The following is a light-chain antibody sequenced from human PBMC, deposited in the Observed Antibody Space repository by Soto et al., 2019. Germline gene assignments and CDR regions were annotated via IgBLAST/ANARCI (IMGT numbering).Light chain of an antibody. J-gene: IGKJ4*01. V-gene: IGKV1-9*01. CDR2: VGS. CDR3: QQLNSFPLT. CDR1: QDFRSD. Sequence: DIQLTQSPSFLSASIGDRVTITCRASQDFRSDLVWYHQKPGKVPKLLNYVGSTLQSGVPSRFSGSGSGTEFTLTISSVQSEDFATYYCQQLNSFPLTTGGGTKVDIK.